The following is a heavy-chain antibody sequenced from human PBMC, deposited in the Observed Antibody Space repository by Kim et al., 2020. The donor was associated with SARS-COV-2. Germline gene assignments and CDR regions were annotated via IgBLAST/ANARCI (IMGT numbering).Heavy chain of an antibody. D-gene: IGHD3-22*01. J-gene: IGHJ5*02. CDR3: ARGLTMIVVVIPGGWFDP. Sequence: SETLSLTCTVSGGSISSSSYYWGWILQPPGKGLEWIGSIYYSGSTYYNPSLKSRVTISVDTSKNQFSLKLSSVTAADTAVYYCARGLTMIVVVIPGGWFDPWGQGTLVTVSS. V-gene: IGHV4-39*01. CDR2: IYYSGST. CDR1: GGSISSSSYY.